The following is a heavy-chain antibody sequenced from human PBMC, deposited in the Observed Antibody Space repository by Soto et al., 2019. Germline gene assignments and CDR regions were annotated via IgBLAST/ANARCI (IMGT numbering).Heavy chain of an antibody. CDR1: GGTFSSYA. V-gene: IGHV1-69*13. J-gene: IGHJ3*02. CDR2: IIPIFGTA. CDR3: ARHQPEKSSGPSTQHDAFDI. Sequence: ASVKVSCKASGGTFSSYAISWVRQAPGQGLEWMGGIIPIFGTANYAQKFQGRVTITADESTSTAYMELSSLRSEDTAVYYCARHQPEKSSGPSTQHDAFDIWGQGTMVTVSS. D-gene: IGHD3-22*01.